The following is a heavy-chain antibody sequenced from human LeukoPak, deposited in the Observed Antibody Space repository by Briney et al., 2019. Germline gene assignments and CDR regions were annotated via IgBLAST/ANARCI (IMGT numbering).Heavy chain of an antibody. J-gene: IGHJ4*02. CDR2: INPSGGST. CDR1: GYTFTSYA. Sequence: ASVKVSCKASGYTFTSYAMNWVRQAPGQGLEWMGIINPSGGSTSYAQKFQGRVTMTRDTSTSTVYMELSSLRSEDTAVYYCARDLSTFQPIRALGSGWGQGTLVTVSS. D-gene: IGHD3-10*01. V-gene: IGHV1-46*01. CDR3: ARDLSTFQPIRALGSG.